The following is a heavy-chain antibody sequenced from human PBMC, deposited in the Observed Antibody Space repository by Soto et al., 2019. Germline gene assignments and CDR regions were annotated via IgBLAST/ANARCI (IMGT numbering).Heavy chain of an antibody. CDR1: GFTFSSYA. CDR2: IVPGGGDT. CDR3: TKGMHSSY. D-gene: IGHD2-21*01. V-gene: IGHV3-23*01. Sequence: EVQMLESGGGVVQPGGSLRLSCAASGFTFSSYAMNWVRQSPGKGLEWVSGIVPGGGDTYYADSVRGRFTISRDNSRSTLSLQMSSLSAEDTAIYYCTKGMHSSYWGRRTLVTVSS. J-gene: IGHJ4*02.